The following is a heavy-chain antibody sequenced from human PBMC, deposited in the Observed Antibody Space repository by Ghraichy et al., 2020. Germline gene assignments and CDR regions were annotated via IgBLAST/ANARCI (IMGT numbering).Heavy chain of an antibody. V-gene: IGHV3-7*01. Sequence: GGSLRLSCAASGFTFRDYWMTWVRQAPGKGLEWVANIKEDGNEKYYVDSVRGRFTISRDNAKNSLYLQMNSLTAEDTAVYYCAREYFYNSSGHGAVRYWGQGTLVTVSS. CDR2: IKEDGNEK. D-gene: IGHD3-22*01. CDR1: GFTFRDYW. J-gene: IGHJ4*02. CDR3: AREYFYNSSGHGAVRY.